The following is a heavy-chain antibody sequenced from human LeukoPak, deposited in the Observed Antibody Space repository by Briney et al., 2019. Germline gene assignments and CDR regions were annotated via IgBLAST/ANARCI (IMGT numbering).Heavy chain of an antibody. CDR3: ARKHDFVALDI. CDR2: IYTSGST. J-gene: IGHJ3*02. D-gene: IGHD2-21*01. Sequence: TSETLSLTCTVPGGSISSGSYGWSWIRQPAGKGLEWIGRIYTSGSTNYNHSLKSRVTISVDTSKNQFSLKLSSVTAADTAVYYCARKHDFVALDIWGQGTMVTVS. V-gene: IGHV4-61*02. CDR1: GGSISSGSYG.